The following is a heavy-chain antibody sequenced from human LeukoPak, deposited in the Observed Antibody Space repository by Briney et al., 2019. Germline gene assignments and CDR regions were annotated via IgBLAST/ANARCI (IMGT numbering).Heavy chain of an antibody. CDR2: IWYDGSNK. V-gene: IGHV3-30*02. CDR1: GFTFNSYG. CDR3: ARDLETGSWGTIDS. Sequence: GGSLRLSCAASGFTFNSYGMHWVRQAPGKGLEWVAFIWYDGSNKYNTDSVKGRFTVSRDNSRNLVYLQMNSLRGDDTAVYFCARDLETGSWGTIDSWGQGTLVIVSS. J-gene: IGHJ4*02. D-gene: IGHD1-1*01.